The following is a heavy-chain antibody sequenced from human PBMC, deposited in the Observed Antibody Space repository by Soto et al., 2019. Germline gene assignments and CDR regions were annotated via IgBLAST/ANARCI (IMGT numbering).Heavy chain of an antibody. V-gene: IGHV3-23*01. J-gene: IGHJ4*02. CDR1: GFTFSSYV. Sequence: GGSLRLSCAASGFTFSSYVMSWVRQAPGKGLEWVSVISASGGSTYYADSVKGRFTISRDKSKNTLYLQMNSLRAEDTAVYYCAKVRKPYYYDSSGYYLDYWGQGTLVTVSS. CDR2: ISASGGST. D-gene: IGHD3-22*01. CDR3: AKVRKPYYYDSSGYYLDY.